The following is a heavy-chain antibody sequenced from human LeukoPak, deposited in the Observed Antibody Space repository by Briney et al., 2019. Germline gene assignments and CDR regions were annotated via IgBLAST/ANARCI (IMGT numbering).Heavy chain of an antibody. Sequence: ASVKVSCKASGYTFTSYAMNWVRQAPGQGLEWMGRINTNTGNPTYAQGFTGRFVFSLDTSVSTAYLQISSLKAEDTAVYYCARERNYDFWSGYPCFDYWGQGTLVTVSS. D-gene: IGHD3-3*01. CDR1: GYTFTSYA. CDR2: INTNTGNP. V-gene: IGHV7-4-1*02. J-gene: IGHJ4*02. CDR3: ARERNYDFWSGYPCFDY.